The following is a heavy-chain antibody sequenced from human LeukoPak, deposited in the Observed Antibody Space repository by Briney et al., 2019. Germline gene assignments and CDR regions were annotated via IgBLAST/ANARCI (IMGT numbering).Heavy chain of an antibody. Sequence: PSETLSLTCTVSGGSISSYYWSWIRQPPGKGLEWIAYIYYSGSTNYNPSLKSRVTISVDTSKNQFSLKLSSVTAADTAVYYCARLARYFDWLKEDYYYYMDVWGKGTTVTISS. D-gene: IGHD3-9*01. CDR2: IYYSGST. CDR1: GGSISSYY. J-gene: IGHJ6*03. CDR3: ARLARYFDWLKEDYYYYMDV. V-gene: IGHV4-59*08.